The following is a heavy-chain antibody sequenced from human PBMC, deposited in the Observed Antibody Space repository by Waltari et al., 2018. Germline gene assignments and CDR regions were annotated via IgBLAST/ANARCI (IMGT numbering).Heavy chain of an antibody. Sequence: EVQLVQSGAEVKKPGATVKIPCKASGDTFSDDFMHWVQQAPGKGLEWVGRIDPEDGETVYAEKFQGRVTITADTSTDTSYLELSSLRSDDTAVYYCAPLPGGSGQTFDYWGQGTLLTVSS. V-gene: IGHV1-69-2*01. CDR3: APLPGGSGQTFDY. CDR1: GDTFSDDF. J-gene: IGHJ4*02. CDR2: IDPEDGET. D-gene: IGHD3-10*01.